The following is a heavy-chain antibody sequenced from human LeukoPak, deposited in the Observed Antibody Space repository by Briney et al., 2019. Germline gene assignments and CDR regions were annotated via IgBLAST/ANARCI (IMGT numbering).Heavy chain of an antibody. CDR1: GFTFSSYS. D-gene: IGHD2-2*01. CDR3: AREKVYCSSTSCQNYYYYYMDV. V-gene: IGHV3-21*01. CDR2: ISSSSSYI. Sequence: PGGSLRLSCAASGFTFSSYSMNWVRQAPGKGLEWVSSISSSSSYIYYADSVKGRFTISRDNAKNSLYLQMNSLRAEDTAVYYCAREKVYCSSTSCQNYYYYYMDVWGKGTTVTVSS. J-gene: IGHJ6*03.